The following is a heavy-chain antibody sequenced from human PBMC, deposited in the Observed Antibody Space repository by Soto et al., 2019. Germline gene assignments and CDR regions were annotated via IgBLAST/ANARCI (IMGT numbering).Heavy chain of an antibody. CDR2: IYHSGTT. V-gene: IGHV4-38-2*02. CDR3: ARDSSGYYWFDP. D-gene: IGHD3-22*01. CDR1: GFSISSGYF. J-gene: IGHJ5*02. Sequence: SETVSLTCAVSGFSISSGYFWGWIRQPPGKGPEWLGSIYHSGTTYYNPSVKGRVTISVDTSKNQFSLKMSSVTAADTAVYYCARDSSGYYWFDPWGQGTLVTSPQ.